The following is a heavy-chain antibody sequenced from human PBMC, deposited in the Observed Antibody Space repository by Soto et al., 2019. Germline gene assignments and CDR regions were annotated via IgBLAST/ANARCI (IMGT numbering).Heavy chain of an antibody. D-gene: IGHD6-13*01. CDR2: ISTFHGNT. CDR3: ARDPHLSSVRKIDL. Sequence: QVPLVQSGAEVKKPGASVKVSCKASGYTFTNQGISWVRQAPGQGLEWVGWISTFHGNTDFAQKLQGRVTLTTDTSTSTAYMELRDLRSYATAVYFCARDPHLSSVRKIDLWGQGTLVTVSS. J-gene: IGHJ5*02. CDR1: GYTFTNQG. V-gene: IGHV1-18*01.